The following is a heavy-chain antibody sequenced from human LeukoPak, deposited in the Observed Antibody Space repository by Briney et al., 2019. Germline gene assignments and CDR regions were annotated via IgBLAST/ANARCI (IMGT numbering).Heavy chain of an antibody. J-gene: IGHJ4*02. Sequence: SETLSLTCTVSGGSISSYYWSWIRQPPGKGLEWIWYIYYSGRTNYNPSLKSRVTISVDTSKNQFSLKLSSVTAADTAVYYCARGRYYFDYWGQGTLVTVSS. CDR2: IYYSGRT. V-gene: IGHV4-59*01. CDR1: GGSISSYY. CDR3: ARGRYYFDY.